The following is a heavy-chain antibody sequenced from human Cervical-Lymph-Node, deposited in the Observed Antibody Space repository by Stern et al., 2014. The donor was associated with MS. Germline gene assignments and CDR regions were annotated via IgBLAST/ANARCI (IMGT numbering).Heavy chain of an antibody. D-gene: IGHD3-22*01. CDR1: GLSLSSSGMC. CDR2: LGWDDDK. CDR3: ARLNYYDSSAYGTFDY. Sequence: QVTLRESGPALVKPTQTLTLTCTLSGLSLSSSGMCVSWIRQPPGKALEWLALLGWDDDKFYSTSLKTRLSISKDTSKNQVVLTMTDMDPVDTATYYCARLNYYDSSAYGTFDYWGRGTLVTVSS. V-gene: IGHV2-70*01. J-gene: IGHJ4*02.